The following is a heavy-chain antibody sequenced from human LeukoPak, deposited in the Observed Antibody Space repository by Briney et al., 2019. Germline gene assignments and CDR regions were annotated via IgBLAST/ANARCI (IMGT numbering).Heavy chain of an antibody. CDR2: ISGSGINT. J-gene: IGHJ4*02. CDR1: GFTFINYA. CDR3: AKDIATARWERFDY. V-gene: IGHV3-23*01. Sequence: GGSLRLSCAASGFTFINYAMNWVRQAPGKGLEWVSSISGSGINTYYTDFVKGRFTISRDNSKNTLYLQMNNLRADDTAVYYCAKDIATARWERFDYWGQGDLVTVSS. D-gene: IGHD2-21*01.